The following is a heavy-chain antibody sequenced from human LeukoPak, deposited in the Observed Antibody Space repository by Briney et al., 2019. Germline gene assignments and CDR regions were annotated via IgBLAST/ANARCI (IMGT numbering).Heavy chain of an antibody. D-gene: IGHD2-15*01. CDR3: ARAEDPYIVVVVAAFDY. Sequence: GGSLRLSCAASGLTFRSYAMHWVRQAPGKGREGVAVISYDGSNKYYADSVKGRFTISRDNSKNTLYLQMNSLRAEDTAVYYCARAEDPYIVVVVAAFDYWGQGTLVTVSS. V-gene: IGHV3-30-3*01. CDR1: GLTFRSYA. J-gene: IGHJ4*02. CDR2: ISYDGSNK.